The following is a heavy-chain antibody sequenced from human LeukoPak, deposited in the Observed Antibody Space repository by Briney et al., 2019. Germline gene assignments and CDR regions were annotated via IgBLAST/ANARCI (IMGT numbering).Heavy chain of an antibody. D-gene: IGHD5-12*01. V-gene: IGHV1-2*06. J-gene: IGHJ4*02. CDR3: ARDFDAATIFDY. Sequence: ASVKVSCKASGYTFTGYYMHWVRQAPGQGLEWMGRINPNSGGTNYAQKFQGRVTMSRDTSISTAYMELSRLRSDDTAVYYCARDFDAATIFDYWGQGTLVTVSS. CDR2: INPNSGGT. CDR1: GYTFTGYY.